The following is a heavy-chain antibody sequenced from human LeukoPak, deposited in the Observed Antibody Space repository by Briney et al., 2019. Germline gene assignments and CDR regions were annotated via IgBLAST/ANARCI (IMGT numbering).Heavy chain of an antibody. V-gene: IGHV3-48*03. CDR1: GFTFSSYE. J-gene: IGHJ4*02. CDR3: AREGTAMVIRGYFDY. D-gene: IGHD5-18*01. Sequence: SGGSLRLSCAASGFTFSSYEMNWVRQAPGKGLEWVSYISSSGSTIYYADSVKGRFTISRDNAKNSLYLQMNSLRAEDTAVYYCAREGTAMVIRGYFDYWGQGTLVTVSS. CDR2: ISSSGSTI.